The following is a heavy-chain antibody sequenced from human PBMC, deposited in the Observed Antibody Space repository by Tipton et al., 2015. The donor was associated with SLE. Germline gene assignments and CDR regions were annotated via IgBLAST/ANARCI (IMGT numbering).Heavy chain of an antibody. CDR1: GFSFSNYW. Sequence: SLRLSCAASGFSFSNYWIHWVRQVTGKGLVWVSRINSDGSSTSYADSVKGRFTISRDNARNTLYLQMNSLRAEDTAVYYCARGGTAWAKGVYLGQGTLVTVSS. D-gene: IGHD1-26*01. J-gene: IGHJ4*02. V-gene: IGHV3-74*01. CDR2: INSDGSST. CDR3: ARGGTAWAKGVY.